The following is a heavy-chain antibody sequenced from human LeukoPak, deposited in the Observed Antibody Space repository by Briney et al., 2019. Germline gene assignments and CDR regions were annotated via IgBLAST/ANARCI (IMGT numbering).Heavy chain of an antibody. J-gene: IGHJ3*02. V-gene: IGHV3-48*04. CDR3: ASNSGYGLNDAFDI. Sequence: PGGSLRLSCAASGFTFSSYAMSWVRQAPGKGLEWVSYISSSGSTTYYADSVQGRFTISRDNAKNSLYLQMDSLRAEDTAVYYCASNSGYGLNDAFDIWGQGTMVTVSS. CDR1: GFTFSSYA. CDR2: ISSSGSTT. D-gene: IGHD3-22*01.